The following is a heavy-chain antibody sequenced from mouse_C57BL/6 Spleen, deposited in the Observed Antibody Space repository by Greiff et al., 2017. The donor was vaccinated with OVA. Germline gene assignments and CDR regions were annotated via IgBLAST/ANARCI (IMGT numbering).Heavy chain of an antibody. D-gene: IGHD1-1*01. J-gene: IGHJ1*03. CDR3: ARGKSGGSYGSPWYFDV. CDR2: ISSGSSTI. CDR1: GFTFSDYG. Sequence: EVKLMESGGGLVKPGGSLKLSCAASGFTFSDYGMHWVRQAPEKGLEWVAYISSGSSTIYYADTVKGRFTISRDNAKNTLCRQMTSLRAEDTAMYYCARGKSGGSYGSPWYFDVWGTGTTVTVSS. V-gene: IGHV5-17*01.